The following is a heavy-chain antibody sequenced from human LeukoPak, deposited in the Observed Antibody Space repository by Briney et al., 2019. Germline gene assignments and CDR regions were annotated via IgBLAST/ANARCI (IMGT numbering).Heavy chain of an antibody. Sequence: GGSLRLSCAASGFTFSSYGMHWVRQAPGKGLEWVAFIRYDGSNKYYADSVKGRFTISRDNSKNTLYLQMNSLRSDDTAVYYCARGEYNYGRDWFDPWGQGTLVTVSS. CDR1: GFTFSSYG. J-gene: IGHJ5*02. CDR3: ARGEYNYGRDWFDP. V-gene: IGHV3-30*02. CDR2: IRYDGSNK. D-gene: IGHD5-18*01.